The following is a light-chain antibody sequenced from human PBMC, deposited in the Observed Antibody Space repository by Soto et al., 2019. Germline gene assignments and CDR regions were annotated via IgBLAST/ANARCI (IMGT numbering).Light chain of an antibody. J-gene: IGKJ5*01. CDR2: EVS. V-gene: IGKV2D-29*02. Sequence: DVVMTQTPLSLSVAPGQPASISCKSSQSLLHITGETFLFWYLQKPGQSPQLLIYEVSTRVSGVPDRFSGSGSGTDFTLEISRVETDDGGIYYCMQITQLPPTFGQGTRLGIE. CDR3: MQITQLPPT. CDR1: QSLLHITGETF.